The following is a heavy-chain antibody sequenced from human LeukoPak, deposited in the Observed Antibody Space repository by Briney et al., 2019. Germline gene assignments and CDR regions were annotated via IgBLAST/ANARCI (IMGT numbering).Heavy chain of an antibody. Sequence: GRSLRLSCAASGFTFSSYGMHWVRQAPGKGLEWVAVISYDGSNKYYADSVKGRFTISRDNSKNTPYLQMNSLRAEDTAVYYCARSSSGLSPVIWGQGTMVTVSS. CDR1: GFTFSSYG. CDR2: ISYDGSNK. D-gene: IGHD3-22*01. J-gene: IGHJ3*02. V-gene: IGHV3-30*03. CDR3: ARSSSGLSPVI.